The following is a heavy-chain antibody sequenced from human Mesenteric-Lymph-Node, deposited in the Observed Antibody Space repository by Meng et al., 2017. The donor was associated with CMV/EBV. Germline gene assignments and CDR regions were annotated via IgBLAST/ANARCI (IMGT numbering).Heavy chain of an antibody. V-gene: IGHV3-30*02. D-gene: IGHD3-3*01. Sequence: GESLKISCAASGFTFSSYGMHWVRQAPGKGLEWVAFIRYDGSNKYYADSVKGRFTISRDNSKNTLYLQMNSLRAEDTAIYYCAKDLGRITTNWGQGTLVTVSS. CDR2: IRYDGSNK. CDR3: AKDLGRITTN. CDR1: GFTFSSYG. J-gene: IGHJ4*02.